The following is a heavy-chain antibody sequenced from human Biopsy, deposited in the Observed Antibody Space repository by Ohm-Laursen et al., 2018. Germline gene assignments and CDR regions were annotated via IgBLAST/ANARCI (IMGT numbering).Heavy chain of an antibody. CDR2: ISGGGAI. D-gene: IGHD4-23*01. CDR1: GFGFSDYH. Sequence: GSLRLSCTATGFGFSDYHMGWIRQAPGRGLEWVSYISGGGAIYYGDSMKGRVTISRDNAKNSLYLQMHSLRAEDTAVYYCARDTRWSPYSMDVWGQGTTVTVSS. V-gene: IGHV3-11*01. J-gene: IGHJ6*02. CDR3: ARDTRWSPYSMDV.